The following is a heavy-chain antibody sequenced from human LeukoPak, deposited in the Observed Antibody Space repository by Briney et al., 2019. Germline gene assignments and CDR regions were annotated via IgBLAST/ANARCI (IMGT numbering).Heavy chain of an antibody. CDR2: ISGSGGST. J-gene: IGHJ6*03. Sequence: GGSLRLSCAASGFTLSSYAMSWVRPAPGKGLEWVSAISGSGGSTYYADSVKGRFTISRDNSKNTLYLQMNSLRAEDTAVYYCATWSGSYPNYYYYYYMDVWGKGTTVTVSS. CDR3: ATWSGSYPNYYYYYYMDV. CDR1: GFTLSSYA. D-gene: IGHD1-26*01. V-gene: IGHV3-23*01.